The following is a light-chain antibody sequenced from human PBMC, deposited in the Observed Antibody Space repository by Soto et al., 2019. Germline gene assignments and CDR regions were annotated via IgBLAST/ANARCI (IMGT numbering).Light chain of an antibody. CDR3: SSYTSSSTLGV. Sequence: HSALTQPASVSGSPGQSITISCTGTSSDVGGYNYVSWYQQHPGKAPKLMIYDVSNRPSGVSNRFSGSKSGNTASLTISGLQAEDEADYYCSSYTSSSTLGVFGTGTKVTV. J-gene: IGLJ1*01. V-gene: IGLV2-14*01. CDR1: SSDVGGYNY. CDR2: DVS.